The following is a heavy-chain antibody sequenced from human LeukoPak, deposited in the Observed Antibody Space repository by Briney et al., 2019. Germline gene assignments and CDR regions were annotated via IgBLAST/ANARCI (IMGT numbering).Heavy chain of an antibody. J-gene: IGHJ4*02. CDR3: ARRDKGRPSPTDY. V-gene: IGHV4-39*01. CDR1: GGSISSSSYY. CDR2: IYYSGST. D-gene: IGHD2-2*01. Sequence: SETLSLTCTVSGGSISSSSYYWGWIRQPPGTGLEWIGSIYYSGSTYYNPSLKSRVTISVDTSKNQFSLKLSSVTAADTAVYYCARRDKGRPSPTDYWGQGTLVTVSS.